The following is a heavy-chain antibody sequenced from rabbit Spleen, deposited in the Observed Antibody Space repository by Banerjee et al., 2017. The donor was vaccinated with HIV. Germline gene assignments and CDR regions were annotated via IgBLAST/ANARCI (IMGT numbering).Heavy chain of an antibody. Sequence: QSLEESGGDLVQPGGSLKLSCKASGFDFSSYGVSWVRQVPGKGLEWIGYIDPVFGITYYANWVNGRFTVSSHNAQNTLFLQLNSLTAADTATYFCVREVAAKFNLWGPGTLVTVS. CDR2: IDPVFGIT. CDR3: VREVAAKFNL. J-gene: IGHJ4*01. D-gene: IGHD4-1*01. V-gene: IGHV1S7*01. CDR1: GFDFSSYG.